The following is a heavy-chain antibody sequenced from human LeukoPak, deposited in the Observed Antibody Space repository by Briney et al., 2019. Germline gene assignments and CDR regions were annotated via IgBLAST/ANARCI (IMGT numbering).Heavy chain of an antibody. CDR3: ARDDYGWGSHPY. D-gene: IGHD3-10*01. CDR1: GLTFSSYW. CDR2: IKPDGSEK. J-gene: IGHJ4*02. V-gene: IGHV3-7*04. Sequence: GGSLRLSCAGSGLTFSSYWMTWVRQAPGKGLEWVAHIKPDGSEKAYVDSVKGRFNISRDNAKNSLYLQMNSLRAEDTAVYYCARDDYGWGSHPYWGQGTLVTVSS.